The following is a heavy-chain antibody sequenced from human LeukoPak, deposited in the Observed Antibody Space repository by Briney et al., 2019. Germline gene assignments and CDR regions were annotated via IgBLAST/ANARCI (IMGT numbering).Heavy chain of an antibody. V-gene: IGHV4-59*01. CDR2: IGDSGST. CDR3: ARERGDFRFVDV. D-gene: IGHD3-16*01. J-gene: IGHJ3*01. Sequence: SETLSLTCTVSGGSISSYYWSWIRQPPGKGLEWIGYIGDSGSTNYNPSLKSRVTISVDTSKNQFSLKLSSVTAADTAVYYCARERGDFRFVDVWGQGTMVIVSS. CDR1: GGSISSYY.